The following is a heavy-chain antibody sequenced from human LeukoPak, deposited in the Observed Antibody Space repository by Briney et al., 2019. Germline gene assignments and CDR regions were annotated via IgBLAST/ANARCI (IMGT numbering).Heavy chain of an antibody. CDR3: AKADSAHYYDSSGLDY. D-gene: IGHD3-22*01. CDR1: GFTFSNYG. Sequence: GGSLRLSCAASGFTFSNYGMDWVRQAPGKGLEWVSYISSNSRTIDYADSVKGRFTISRDNARNSLYLQMNSLRAEDTALYYCAKADSAHYYDSSGLDYWGQGTLVTVSS. V-gene: IGHV3-48*01. CDR2: ISSNSRTI. J-gene: IGHJ4*02.